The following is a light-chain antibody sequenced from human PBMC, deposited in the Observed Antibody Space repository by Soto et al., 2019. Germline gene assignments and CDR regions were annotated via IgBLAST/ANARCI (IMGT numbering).Light chain of an antibody. CDR1: QSISRG. CDR2: DAS. Sequence: DIQMTQSPSTLSSSVGDRVTITFRASQSISRGLAWYQQKPGKAPNVLIYDASTLESGVPSRFSGSGSGTEFTLTISSLQPEDFATYYCQHYSTVWAFGQGTKVDI. CDR3: QHYSTVWA. J-gene: IGKJ1*01. V-gene: IGKV1-5*01.